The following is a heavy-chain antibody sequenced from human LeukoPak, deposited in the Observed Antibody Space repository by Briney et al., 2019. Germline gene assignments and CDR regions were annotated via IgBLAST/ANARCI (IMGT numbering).Heavy chain of an antibody. J-gene: IGHJ6*02. Sequence: ASVKVSCKASGYTFTDHGITWVRQARGQGFERMGWMSVFNGYTKYAEGFQGRVTMTTDTSTRTAHMEMRGLRSDDTAVYYCARAVGSTDYYGVDVWGQGTTVTVSS. CDR2: MSVFNGYT. CDR1: GYTFTDHG. CDR3: ARAVGSTDYYGVDV. V-gene: IGHV1-18*01. D-gene: IGHD3-10*01.